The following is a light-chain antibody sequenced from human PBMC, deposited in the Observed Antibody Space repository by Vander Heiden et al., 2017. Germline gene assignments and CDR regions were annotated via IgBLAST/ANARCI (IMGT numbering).Light chain of an antibody. Sequence: QSALTQPPSVSGSPGQSVTISCTGTSSDGGSYNRVSWYQQPPGTAPQLMIYEVSIRRSGVPDRFSGSKSGNTASLTTAGLQAEDEADYYFNFYTSSSHFYVFGTGTKVTVL. CDR1: SSDGGSYNR. J-gene: IGLJ1*01. CDR2: EVS. V-gene: IGLV2-18*01. CDR3: NFYTSSSHFYV.